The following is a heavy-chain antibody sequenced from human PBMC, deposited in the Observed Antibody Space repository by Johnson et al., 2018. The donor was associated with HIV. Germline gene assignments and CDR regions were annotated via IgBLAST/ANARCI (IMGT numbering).Heavy chain of an antibody. J-gene: IGHJ3*02. V-gene: IGHV3-15*01. CDR3: TTGLSSGKGAFDI. CDR2: IKSKTDGGTT. CDR1: GFTFSNAW. D-gene: IGHD5-12*01. Sequence: EVQLVESGGGLVKPGGSLRLSCAASGFTFSNAWMSWVRQAPGKGLEWVGRIKSKTDGGTTEYAAPVKGRFTIPRDDSKNTLYLQMNSLKTEDTAVYYCTTGLSSGKGAFDIWGQGTMVTVSS.